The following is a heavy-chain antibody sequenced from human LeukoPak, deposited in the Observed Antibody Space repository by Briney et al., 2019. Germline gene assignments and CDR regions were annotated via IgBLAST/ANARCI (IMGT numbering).Heavy chain of an antibody. CDR2: IIPIFGTA. Sequence: SVKVSCKASGGTFSSYAISWVRQAPGQGLEWMGRIIPIFGTANYAQKFQGRVTITTDESTSTAYMELSSLRSEDTAVYYCARDGEAGGYFDYWGQGTLLTVSS. CDR1: GGTFSSYA. J-gene: IGHJ4*02. V-gene: IGHV1-69*05. CDR3: ARDGEAGGYFDY. D-gene: IGHD2-8*02.